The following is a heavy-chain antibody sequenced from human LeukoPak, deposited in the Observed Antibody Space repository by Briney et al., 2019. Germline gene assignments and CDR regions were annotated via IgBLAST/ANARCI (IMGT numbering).Heavy chain of an antibody. CDR2: FSATDGST. J-gene: IGHJ3*02. CDR1: GFIFNTYA. CDR3: ARAMIVAAGTGAFDI. V-gene: IGHV3-23*01. Sequence: GGSLRLSSAASGFIFNTYAMTWVRLCPGKGLEWVSAFSATDGSTQYADSLKGRFTISRDTSKNTLYLQMNNLRAGDTGLYYCARAMIVAAGTGAFDIWGQGTMVTVSS. D-gene: IGHD6-13*01.